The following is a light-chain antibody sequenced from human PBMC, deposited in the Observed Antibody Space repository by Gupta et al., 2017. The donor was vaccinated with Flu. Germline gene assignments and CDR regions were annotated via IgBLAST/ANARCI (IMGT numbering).Light chain of an antibody. CDR3: QQYGSSPLIT. J-gene: IGKJ3*01. CDR2: GAS. Sequence: EIVLTQSPGTLSLSPGERATLSCRASQSVNSDSFAWYQQKPGQAPRLLIYGASRRATGIPDRFSGSGSETDFTLTISRLEPEDFAVYYCQQYGSSPLITFGPGTKVDIK. CDR1: QSVNSDS. V-gene: IGKV3-20*01.